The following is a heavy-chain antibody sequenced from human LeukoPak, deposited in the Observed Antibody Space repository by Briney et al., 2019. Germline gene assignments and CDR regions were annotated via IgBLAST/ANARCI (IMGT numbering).Heavy chain of an antibody. D-gene: IGHD3-10*01. CDR2: VNPSGTTT. CDR3: ARFGGETDY. V-gene: IGHV1-46*01. CDR1: GGTFSSYA. Sequence: ASVKVSCKASGGTFSSYAISWVRQAPGQGLEWVGVVNPSGTTTSCAQKLQGRVTMTRDTSTSTVYMEMSSLRSEDTAVYYCARFGGETDYWGQGTLVTVSS. J-gene: IGHJ4*02.